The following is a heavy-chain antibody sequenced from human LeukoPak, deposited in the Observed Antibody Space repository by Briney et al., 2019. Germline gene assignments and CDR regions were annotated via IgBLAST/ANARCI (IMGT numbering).Heavy chain of an antibody. Sequence: SETLSLTCTVSGYSISSGYYWGWIRQPPGKGLEWIGSIYHSGGTYYNPSLKSRVTISVDTSKNQFSLKLSSVTAADTAVYYCARKAFYSGYYLYYFDYWGQGTLVTVSS. CDR3: ARKAFYSGYYLYYFDY. CDR2: IYHSGGT. V-gene: IGHV4-38-2*02. D-gene: IGHD3-22*01. CDR1: GYSISSGYY. J-gene: IGHJ4*02.